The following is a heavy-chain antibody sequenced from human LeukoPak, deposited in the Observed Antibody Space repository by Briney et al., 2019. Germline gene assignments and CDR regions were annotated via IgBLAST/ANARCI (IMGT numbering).Heavy chain of an antibody. J-gene: IGHJ4*02. CDR1: GFTFSSYG. V-gene: IGHV3-33*01. D-gene: IGHD2-15*01. Sequence: PGRSLRLACAASGFTFSSYGMHWVRQAPGKGLEWVAVIWSDGSKKYYAESVKGRFIISRDNSKNTLYLQMNSLTVEDTAVFYCARDLGHCSGDSCYLWYYFDYWGQGTLVTVSS. CDR2: IWSDGSKK. CDR3: ARDLGHCSGDSCYLWYYFDY.